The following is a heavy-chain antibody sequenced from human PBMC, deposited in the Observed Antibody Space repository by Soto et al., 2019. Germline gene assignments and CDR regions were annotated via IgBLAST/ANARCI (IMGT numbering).Heavy chain of an antibody. D-gene: IGHD5-12*01. CDR1: GYTLTGYY. CDR2: INPSTGGT. J-gene: IGHJ5*01. CDR3: TRDIGYIDS. V-gene: IGHV1-2*02. Sequence: ASVKVSCKESGYTLTGYYMHWVRQAPGQGLEWMGWINPSTGGTRYAQKFQDRVTMTRDTSISTAYMELSSLRSDDTAVYYCTRDIGYIDSWGQGTLVTVSS.